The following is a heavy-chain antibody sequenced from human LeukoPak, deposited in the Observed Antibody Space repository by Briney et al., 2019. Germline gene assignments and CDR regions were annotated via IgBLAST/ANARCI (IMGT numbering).Heavy chain of an antibody. CDR1: GGSISSSNYY. J-gene: IGHJ4*02. CDR3: ARDPRRGYYFDY. CDR2: IYYSGST. Sequence: SETLSLTCSVSGGSISSSNYYWGWIRQPPGKGLEWIGSIYYSGSTYQNPSLKSRVTISLNTSKTQFSLKLRSVTAADTAVYYCARDPRRGYYFDYWGLGTLVTVSS. V-gene: IGHV4-39*07.